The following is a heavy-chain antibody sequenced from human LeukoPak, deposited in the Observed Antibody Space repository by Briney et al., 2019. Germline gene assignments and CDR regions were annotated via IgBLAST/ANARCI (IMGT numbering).Heavy chain of an antibody. J-gene: IGHJ4*02. CDR1: GGTFSSYA. D-gene: IGHD5-12*01. Sequence: SVKVSCKASGGTFSSYAISWVRQAPGQGLEWMGRIIPILGIANYAQKFQGRVTITADKSTSTAYMELSSLRSEDTAVYYCARGPQVATIFDYWGQGTLVTVSS. V-gene: IGHV1-69*04. CDR3: ARGPQVATIFDY. CDR2: IIPILGIA.